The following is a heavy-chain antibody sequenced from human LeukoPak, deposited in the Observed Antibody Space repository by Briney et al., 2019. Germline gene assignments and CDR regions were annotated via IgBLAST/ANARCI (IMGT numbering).Heavy chain of an antibody. CDR3: ARGQGGYEPFDY. D-gene: IGHD5-12*01. CDR2: IYYSGST. Sequence: SETLSLTCTVSGGSISSYYWSWIRQPPGKGLEWIGYIYYSGSTNYNPSLKSRVTISVDTSKNQFSLKLSSVTAADTAVYYCARGQGGYEPFDYWGQATLVTVSS. V-gene: IGHV4-59*01. CDR1: GGSISSYY. J-gene: IGHJ4*02.